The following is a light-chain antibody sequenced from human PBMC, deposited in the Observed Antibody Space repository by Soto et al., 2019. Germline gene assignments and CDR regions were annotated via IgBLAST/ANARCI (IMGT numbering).Light chain of an antibody. J-gene: IGLJ1*01. V-gene: IGLV2-14*01. Sequence: QSVLTQPASVSGSPGQSITISCTGTSSDVCGYNYVSWYQQHPGKAPKLMIYDVSNRPSGVSNRFSGSKSGNTASLTISGLQAEDEADYCCSSYTSSSTPIYVFGTGTKVTVL. CDR3: SSYTSSSTPIYV. CDR2: DVS. CDR1: SSDVCGYNY.